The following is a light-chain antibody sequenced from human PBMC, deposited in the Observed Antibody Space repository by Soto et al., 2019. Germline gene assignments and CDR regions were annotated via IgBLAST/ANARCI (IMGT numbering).Light chain of an antibody. CDR1: QTITNNY. V-gene: IGKV3-20*01. Sequence: EIVLTQSPGPLSLSQGERATLSCRASQTITNNYLAWSQHRPGQALRLLIYCAFTRATGIPDRFGVSGSRTDFKLTNSRLQPVDFPLDDYQQYVKSPPYTFRAGTKVAIK. CDR3: QQYVKSPPYT. J-gene: IGKJ3*01. CDR2: CAF.